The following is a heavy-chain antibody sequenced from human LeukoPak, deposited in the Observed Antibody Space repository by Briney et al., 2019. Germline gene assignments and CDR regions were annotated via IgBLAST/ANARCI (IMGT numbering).Heavy chain of an antibody. CDR1: GGSISTSY. CDR3: ARDPYGGRGGFDY. J-gene: IGHJ4*02. D-gene: IGHD4-17*01. Sequence: SETLSLTCTVSGGSISTSYWSWIRRPAGKGLEWIGRIHVSGSTNYNPSLNSPVTMSVDTSKNQFSLKLTSVTAADTAMYYCARDPYGGRGGFDYWGQGTLVTVSS. CDR2: IHVSGST. V-gene: IGHV4-4*07.